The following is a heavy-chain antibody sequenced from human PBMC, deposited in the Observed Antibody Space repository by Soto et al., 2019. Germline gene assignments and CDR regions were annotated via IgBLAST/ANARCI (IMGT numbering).Heavy chain of an antibody. V-gene: IGHV3-48*01. D-gene: IGHD6-6*01. Sequence: GGSLRLSCAASGFTFINYGMDWVRQAPGKGPEWVSYISSNSRTINYADSVKGRFTIPRDNAKNSLYLQMNSLRAEDTAVYYCARGGAARPDYWGQGTLVTVSS. CDR3: ARGGAARPDY. J-gene: IGHJ4*02. CDR1: GFTFINYG. CDR2: ISSNSRTI.